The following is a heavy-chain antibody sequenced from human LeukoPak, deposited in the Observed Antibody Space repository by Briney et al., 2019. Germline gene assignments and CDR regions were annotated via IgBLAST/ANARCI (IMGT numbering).Heavy chain of an antibody. CDR1: GGSISRYY. D-gene: IGHD3-16*02. CDR3: ARGRTTYDYVWGSYRPPDY. V-gene: IGHV4-34*01. CDR2: INHRGST. Sequence: PSETLSLTCTVSGGSISRYYWHWIRQPPGKGLEWIGEINHRGSTNYDPSLKSRVTISLDTSKNQFSLTLNSVTAADTAVYYCARGRTTYDYVWGSYRPPDYWGQGTLVTVSS. J-gene: IGHJ4*02.